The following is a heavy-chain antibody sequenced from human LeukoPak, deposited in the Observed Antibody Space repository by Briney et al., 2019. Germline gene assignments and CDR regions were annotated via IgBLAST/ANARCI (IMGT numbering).Heavy chain of an antibody. Sequence: GGSLRLSCAASGFTFNNYWMGWVRQAPGKGLEWVANIKQDGGERYYVDSVRGRFTISRDNAKNSLYLQMNSLRAEDTAVYYCARDSVGSSVYWGQGTLVTVSS. V-gene: IGHV3-7*01. J-gene: IGHJ4*02. CDR2: IKQDGGER. CDR1: GFTFNNYW. D-gene: IGHD6-19*01. CDR3: ARDSVGSSVY.